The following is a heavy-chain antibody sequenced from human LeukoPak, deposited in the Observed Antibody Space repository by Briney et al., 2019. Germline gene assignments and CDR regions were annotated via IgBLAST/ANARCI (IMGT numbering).Heavy chain of an antibody. D-gene: IGHD1-26*01. CDR1: GFTVSSNY. V-gene: IGHV3-53*01. CDR3: AKDLSGSYFADY. Sequence: PGGSLRLSCAASGFTVSSNYMSWVRQAPGKGLEWVSVIYSGGSTYYADSVKGRFTISRDNSKNTLYLQMNSLRAEDTAVYYCAKDLSGSYFADYWGQGTLVTVSS. CDR2: IYSGGST. J-gene: IGHJ4*02.